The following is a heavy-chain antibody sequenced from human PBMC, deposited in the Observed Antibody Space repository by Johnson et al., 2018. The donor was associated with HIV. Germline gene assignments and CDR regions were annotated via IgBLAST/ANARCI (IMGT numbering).Heavy chain of an antibody. CDR3: ARGDYYDTSGNFIDAFDI. J-gene: IGHJ3*02. CDR2: IKEDGSEK. V-gene: IGHV3-7*04. CDR1: GFTFSRYW. Sequence: VQVVESGGVVVQPGGSLRLSCAASGFTFSRYWMSWVRQAPGKGLEWVANIKEDGSEKYYVDSVKGRFTMSRDNAKNSLCLQMNSLRAEDTAVYYCARGDYYDTSGNFIDAFDIWGQGTMVTVSS. D-gene: IGHD3-22*01.